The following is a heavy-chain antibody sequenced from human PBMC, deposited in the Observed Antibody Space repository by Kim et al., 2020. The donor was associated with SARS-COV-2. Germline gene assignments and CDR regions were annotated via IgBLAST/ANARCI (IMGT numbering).Heavy chain of an antibody. J-gene: IGHJ6*02. CDR2: IYHRGST. D-gene: IGHD3-10*01. V-gene: IGHV4-30-2*01. CDR1: GGSISSGGYS. CDR3: ASSNYYIYYYYGMDV. Sequence: SETLSLTCAVSGGSISSGGYSWSWIRQPPGKGLEWIGYIYHRGSTYYNPSLKSRVTISVDRSKNQFSLKLSSVTAADTAVYYCASSNYYIYYYYGMDVWGQGITVTVSS.